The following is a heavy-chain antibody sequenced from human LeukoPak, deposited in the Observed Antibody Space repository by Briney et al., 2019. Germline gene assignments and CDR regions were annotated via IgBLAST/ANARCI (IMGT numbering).Heavy chain of an antibody. CDR3: ARVFDILTGSYYYYYGMDV. Sequence: ASVKVSCKASGYTFTDYYMHWVRQAPGQGRKWMGWINPNSGGAHYAQKFQGRVSMTRDTSISTAYMELSRLRSDDTAVYYCARVFDILTGSYYYYYGMDVWGQGTTVTVSS. D-gene: IGHD3-9*01. V-gene: IGHV1-2*02. CDR2: INPNSGGA. J-gene: IGHJ6*02. CDR1: GYTFTDYY.